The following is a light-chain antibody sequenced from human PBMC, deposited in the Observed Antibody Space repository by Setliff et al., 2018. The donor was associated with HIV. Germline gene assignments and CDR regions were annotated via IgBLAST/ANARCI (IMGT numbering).Light chain of an antibody. Sequence: QSALTQPASVSGSPGQSITISCTGTSGDVGRYNLVSRYQQQPGKPPKLMIYQASKRPSGVSNRFPGSKSGNTASLTISGLQAEDEADYYCCSNTGSNTYVFGTGTKVTVL. CDR2: QAS. CDR1: SGDVGRYNL. CDR3: CSNTGSNTYV. J-gene: IGLJ1*01. V-gene: IGLV2-23*01.